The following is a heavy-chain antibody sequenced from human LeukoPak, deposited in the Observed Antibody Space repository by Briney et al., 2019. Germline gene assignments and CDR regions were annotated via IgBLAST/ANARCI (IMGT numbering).Heavy chain of an antibody. CDR3: ARDIAGATKGGWFDT. CDR1: GYTFTNYD. V-gene: IGHV1-8*01. D-gene: IGHD1-26*01. CDR2: MNPNSGNT. J-gene: IGHJ5*02. Sequence: ASVKVSCKASGYTFTNYDINWVRQATGQGLEWMGWMNPNSGNTGYAQKFQGRVTMTRNTSISTAYMGLSSLRSEDTALYYCARDIAGATKGGWFDTWGQGTPVTVSS.